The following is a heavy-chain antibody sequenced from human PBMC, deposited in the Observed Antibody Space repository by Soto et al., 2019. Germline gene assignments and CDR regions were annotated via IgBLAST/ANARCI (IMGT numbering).Heavy chain of an antibody. D-gene: IGHD1-1*01. J-gene: IGHJ6*02. CDR3: ARPLNRWKYGMDV. Sequence: GESLKISCEGSGFSFSKYTVGWVRQIPGKGLEWMGIIYPGDSDTRYSPSFQGQVTISADKSISTAYLQWSSLKASDTAMYYCARPLNRWKYGMDVWGQGTTVTVSS. CDR1: GFSFSKYT. CDR2: IYPGDSDT. V-gene: IGHV5-51*01.